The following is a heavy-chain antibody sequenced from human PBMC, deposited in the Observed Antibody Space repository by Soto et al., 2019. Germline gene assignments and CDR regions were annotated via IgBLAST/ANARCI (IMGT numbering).Heavy chain of an antibody. J-gene: IGHJ5*02. CDR3: ASDPNYYDSSVYYT. CDR1: GGSISSGGYY. Sequence: SETLSLTCTVSGGSISSGGYYWSWIRQHPGKGLEWIGYIYYSGSTYYNPSLKSRVTISVDTSKNQFSLKLSSVTAADTAVYYCASDPNYYDSSVYYTWGQETLVTVSS. D-gene: IGHD3-22*01. V-gene: IGHV4-31*03. CDR2: IYYSGST.